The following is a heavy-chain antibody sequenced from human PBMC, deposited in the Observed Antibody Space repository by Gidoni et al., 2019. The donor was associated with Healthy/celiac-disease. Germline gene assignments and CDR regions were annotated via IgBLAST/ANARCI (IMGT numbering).Heavy chain of an antibody. J-gene: IGHJ4*02. CDR3: ARGMRGIAAAGTVAY. V-gene: IGHV3-7*01. CDR1: GFTFSSYW. CDR2: IKQDGSEK. D-gene: IGHD6-13*01. Sequence: EVQLVESGGGLVQPGGSLRLSCAASGFTFSSYWMGWVRQAPGKGLEWVANIKQDGSEKYYVDSVKGRFTISRDNAKNSLYLQMNSLRAEDTAVYYCARGMRGIAAAGTVAYWGQGTLVTVSS.